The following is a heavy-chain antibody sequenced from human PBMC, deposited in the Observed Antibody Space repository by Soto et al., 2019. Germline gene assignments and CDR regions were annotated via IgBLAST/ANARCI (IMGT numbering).Heavy chain of an antibody. CDR1: GFTFSNYY. Sequence: PEGSLRLSCTASGFTFSNYYMSWVRQAPGKGLEWVSSISDSGEHTYYADSVKGRFTVSRDNSKNTLCLQMKSLKADDTAVYYCAKAGLHYFDSSRYYLTYLDYWGQGTLVTVSS. CDR2: ISDSGEHT. J-gene: IGHJ4*02. V-gene: IGHV3-23*01. D-gene: IGHD3-22*01. CDR3: AKAGLHYFDSSRYYLTYLDY.